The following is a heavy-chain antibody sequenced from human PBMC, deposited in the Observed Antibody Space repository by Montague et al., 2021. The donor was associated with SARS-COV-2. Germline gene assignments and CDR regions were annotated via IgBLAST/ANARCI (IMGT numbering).Heavy chain of an antibody. Sequence: SETLSLTCTVSGGSITNDEWSWIRQPQGKGMEWNVNIIKNEETDXNPSLKSRVIISVDTSKSQFSLKVTSVTAADTAVYYCARYYERSLDVWGQGTTVTVSS. CDR1: GGSITNDE. D-gene: IGHD3-22*01. J-gene: IGHJ6*02. CDR3: ARYYERSLDV. V-gene: IGHV4-59*08. CDR2: IIKNEET.